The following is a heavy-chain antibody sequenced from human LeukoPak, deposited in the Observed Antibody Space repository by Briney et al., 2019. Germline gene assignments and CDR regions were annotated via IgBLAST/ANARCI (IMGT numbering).Heavy chain of an antibody. CDR1: GYTFTSYG. V-gene: IGHV1-18*01. Sequence: GASVKVSCKASGYTFTSYGISWVRQAPGQGLEWMGWISAYNGNTNYAQKLQGRVTMTTDTSTSTAYMELRSLRSDDTAVYYCARDDVDIVVVPADIPTKYFQHWGQGTLVTVSS. J-gene: IGHJ1*01. D-gene: IGHD2-2*03. CDR2: ISAYNGNT. CDR3: ARDDVDIVVVPADIPTKYFQH.